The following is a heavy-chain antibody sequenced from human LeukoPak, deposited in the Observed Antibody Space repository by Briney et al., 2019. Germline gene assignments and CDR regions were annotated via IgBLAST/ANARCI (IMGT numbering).Heavy chain of an antibody. CDR1: GYSFTSYG. J-gene: IGHJ6*03. CDR3: ARYRSAVRLLGYYYYYMDV. V-gene: IGHV1-18*01. CDR2: ISAYNGNT. D-gene: IGHD5-12*01. Sequence: GESLKISCKGSGYSFTSYGISWVRQAPGQGLEWMGWISAYNGNTNYAQKLQGRVTMTTDTSTSTAYMELRSLRSDDTAVYYCARYRSAVRLLGYYYYYMDVWGKGTTVTISS.